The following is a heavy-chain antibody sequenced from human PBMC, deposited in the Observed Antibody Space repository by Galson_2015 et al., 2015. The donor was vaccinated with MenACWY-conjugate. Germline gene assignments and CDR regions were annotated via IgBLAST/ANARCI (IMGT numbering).Heavy chain of an antibody. D-gene: IGHD3-22*01. J-gene: IGHJ3*02. CDR3: ARHPAPTDTYYYDSSGLTFDI. V-gene: IGHV5-51*01. CDR1: GYSFTSDW. CDR2: IYPGDSYT. Sequence: SGAEGKKPGESLRISCKGFGYSFTSDWVNWVRQMSGRGLEWMGVIYPGDSYTRYTPSFQGQVTISADKSISTAYLQWSSPKASDTAMYYCARHPAPTDTYYYDSSGLTFDIWGQGTMVTVSS.